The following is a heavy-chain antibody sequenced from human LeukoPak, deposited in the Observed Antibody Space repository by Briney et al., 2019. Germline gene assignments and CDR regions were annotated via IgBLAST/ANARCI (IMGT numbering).Heavy chain of an antibody. J-gene: IGHJ5*02. Sequence: SVKVSCKASGGSFSDYSISWVRQAPGQGLEWMGRIIAILNTAHYAQKFQGRFTITADKSTTTVYMELSSLRSDDTAVYYCVRSGYDYDWFDPWGQGTLVTVSS. D-gene: IGHD5-12*01. V-gene: IGHV1-69*08. CDR1: GGSFSDYS. CDR2: IIAILNTA. CDR3: VRSGYDYDWFDP.